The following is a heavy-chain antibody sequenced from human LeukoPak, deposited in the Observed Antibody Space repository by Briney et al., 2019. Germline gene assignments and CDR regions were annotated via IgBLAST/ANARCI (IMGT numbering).Heavy chain of an antibody. J-gene: IGHJ3*02. CDR2: ISYDGSNK. CDR1: GFTFSSYA. V-gene: IGHV3-30*04. CDR3: ARDPEMGELQVLGAFDI. Sequence: PGGSLRLSCAASGFTFSSYAMHWVRQAPGKGLEWVAVISYDGSNKYYADSVKGRFTISRDNSKNTLYLQMNSLRAEDTAVYYCARDPEMGELQVLGAFDIWGQGTMVTVSS. D-gene: IGHD1-26*01.